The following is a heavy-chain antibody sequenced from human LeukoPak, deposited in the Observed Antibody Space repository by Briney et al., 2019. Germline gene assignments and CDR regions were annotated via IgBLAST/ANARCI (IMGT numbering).Heavy chain of an antibody. D-gene: IGHD1-26*01. Sequence: GGSLRLSCGASGFTFIDYSMTWVRQAPGKGLEWVSSISPSSSYIYYADSVKGRFTISRDNAKNSLYLQMVSLRDEDTAVYYCAREKGYSGSSFDYWGQGTLVTVSS. V-gene: IGHV3-21*01. J-gene: IGHJ4*02. CDR1: GFTFIDYS. CDR2: ISPSSSYI. CDR3: AREKGYSGSSFDY.